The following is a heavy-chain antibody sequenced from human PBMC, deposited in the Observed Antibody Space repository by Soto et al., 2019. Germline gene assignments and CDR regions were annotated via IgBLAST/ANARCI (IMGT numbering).Heavy chain of an antibody. Sequence: GGSLRLSCAASGFTFSSYGMHWVRQAPGKGLEWVAVIWYDGSNKYYADSVKGRFTISRDNSKNTLYLQMNSLRAEDTAVYYCARGPGGVDIVATTTAYFDYWGQGTLVTVSS. CDR2: IWYDGSNK. J-gene: IGHJ4*02. D-gene: IGHD5-12*01. V-gene: IGHV3-33*01. CDR3: ARGPGGVDIVATTTAYFDY. CDR1: GFTFSSYG.